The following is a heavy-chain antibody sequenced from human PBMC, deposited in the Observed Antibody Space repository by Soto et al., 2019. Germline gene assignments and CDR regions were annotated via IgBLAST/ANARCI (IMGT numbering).Heavy chain of an antibody. CDR2: ISAYNGNT. V-gene: IGHV1-18*01. CDR3: AREVEGYNLDAFDI. J-gene: IGHJ3*02. Sequence: ASVKVSCKASGYSFTSYGISWVRQAPGRGLEWMGWISAYNGNTNYAQKFQGRVTITADESTSTAYMELSSLRSEDTAVYYCAREVEGYNLDAFDIWGQGTMVTVSS. CDR1: GYSFTSYG. D-gene: IGHD1-1*01.